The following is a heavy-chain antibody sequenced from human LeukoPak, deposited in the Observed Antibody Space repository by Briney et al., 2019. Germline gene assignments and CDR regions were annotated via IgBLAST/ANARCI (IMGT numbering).Heavy chain of an antibody. D-gene: IGHD7-27*01. CDR2: VYYSGST. CDR1: GDLITAYY. V-gene: IGHV4-59*01. Sequence: SETLSLTCTVSGDLITAYYWSWIRQPPGKGLEWIGYVYYSGSTEYNPSLSSRVTISLERSKHQFSLKLTSVTAADTAVYYCASNTGTVFDYWGQGALVTVSS. CDR3: ASNTGTVFDY. J-gene: IGHJ4*02.